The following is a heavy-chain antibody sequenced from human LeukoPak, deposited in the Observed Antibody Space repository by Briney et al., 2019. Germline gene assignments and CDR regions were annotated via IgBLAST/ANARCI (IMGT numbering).Heavy chain of an antibody. D-gene: IGHD3-3*01. CDR2: IYYSGST. CDR1: GGSISSSSYY. CDR3: AREYTIFGVQAFDI. J-gene: IGHJ3*02. Sequence: SETLSLTCTVSGGSISSSSYYWGWIRQPPGKGLEWIGSIYYSGSTYYNPSLKSRVIISVDTSKNQFSLKLSSVTAADTAMYYCAREYTIFGVQAFDIWGQGTMVTVSS. V-gene: IGHV4-39*02.